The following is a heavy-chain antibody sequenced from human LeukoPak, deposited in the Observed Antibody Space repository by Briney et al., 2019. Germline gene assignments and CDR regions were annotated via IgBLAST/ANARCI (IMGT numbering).Heavy chain of an antibody. V-gene: IGHV4-39*01. CDR1: GGSINSSSYY. J-gene: IGHJ5*02. CDR2: IYYSGST. Sequence: PSETLSLTCTVSGGSINSSSYYWGWIRQPPGKGLEWIGIIYYSGSTSYNPSLKSRVTISVDTFKNQFSLKLSSVTATDTAVYYCVRYSSSSGWFDPWGQGTLVTVSS. D-gene: IGHD6-6*01. CDR3: VRYSSSSGWFDP.